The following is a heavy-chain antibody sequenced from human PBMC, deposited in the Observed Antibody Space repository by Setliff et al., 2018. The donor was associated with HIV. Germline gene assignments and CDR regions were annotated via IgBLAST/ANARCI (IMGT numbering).Heavy chain of an antibody. CDR2: IRTNARGGAT. CDR1: GFTFGDYA. V-gene: IGHV3-49*04. Sequence: GSLRLSCAASGFTFGDYAMSWVRQAPGKGLEWVGSIRTNARGGATEYAASVKGRFTISRDDSKSIAYLQMSSLKIEDTAVYYCTRDHRFVDRYPDWWGQGTLVTVSS. J-gene: IGHJ4*02. D-gene: IGHD3-9*01. CDR3: TRDHRFVDRYPDW.